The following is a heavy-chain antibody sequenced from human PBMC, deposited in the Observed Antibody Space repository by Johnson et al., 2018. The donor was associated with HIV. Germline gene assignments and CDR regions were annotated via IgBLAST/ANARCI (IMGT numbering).Heavy chain of an antibody. D-gene: IGHD6-13*01. CDR3: ARDGVYSSPDDAFDI. Sequence: QVQLVESGGGLVQPGGSLRLSCAASGISFTDYYMSWIRQAPGKGLEWISYISSRGGATYYTDSVKGRFSISRDNAKNSLYLQMSNLRAEDSAVYYCARDGVYSSPDDAFDIWGQGSVVTVSS. CDR1: GISFTDYY. J-gene: IGHJ3*02. V-gene: IGHV3-11*01. CDR2: ISSRGGAT.